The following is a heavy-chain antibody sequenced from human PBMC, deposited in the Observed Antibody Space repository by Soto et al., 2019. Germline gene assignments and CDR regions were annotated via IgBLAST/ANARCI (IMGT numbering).Heavy chain of an antibody. J-gene: IGHJ4*02. Sequence: LSLTCAVHGGSFRGYHWTWIRQPPGKGLEWIGEINNSGSTNDNPSLKSRVTISRDTSKNQFSLSLSSVTAADTAIYYCARGGYTSGWFRFWGQGILVTVSS. CDR1: GGSFRGYH. CDR3: ARGGYTSGWFRF. V-gene: IGHV4-34*01. D-gene: IGHD6-19*01. CDR2: INNSGST.